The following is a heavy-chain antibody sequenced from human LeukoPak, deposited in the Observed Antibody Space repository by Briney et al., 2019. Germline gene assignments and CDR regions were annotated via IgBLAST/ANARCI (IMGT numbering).Heavy chain of an antibody. V-gene: IGHV4-34*01. CDR3: ARRANYGSGSYPFDY. CDR2: INHSGST. Sequence: PSEALSLTCAVYGGSFSGYYWSWIRQPPGKGLEWIGEINHSGSTNYNPSLKSRVTISVDTSKNQFSLKLSSVTAADTAVYYCARRANYGSGSYPFDYWGQGTLVTVSS. D-gene: IGHD3-10*01. CDR1: GGSFSGYY. J-gene: IGHJ4*02.